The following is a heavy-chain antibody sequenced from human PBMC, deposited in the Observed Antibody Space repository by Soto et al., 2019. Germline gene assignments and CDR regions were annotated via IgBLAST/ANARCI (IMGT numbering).Heavy chain of an antibody. D-gene: IGHD3-22*01. V-gene: IGHV1-69*13. Sequence: SVEVSCKASGGTLSNHAISWVRQAPGQGPEWMGGIIPLSGTTNYAQRFQGRVTITADESMTTAYMELRSLRYEDTAVYYCARGPDRSGFYLFDYWGQGTLVTVSS. CDR2: IIPLSGTT. J-gene: IGHJ4*02. CDR3: ARGPDRSGFYLFDY. CDR1: GGTLSNHA.